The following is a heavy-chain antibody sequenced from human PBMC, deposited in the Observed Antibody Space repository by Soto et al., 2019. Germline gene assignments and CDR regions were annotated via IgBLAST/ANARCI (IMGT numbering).Heavy chain of an antibody. J-gene: IGHJ5*02. CDR1: GASLSSYY. CDR2: IYPSGNT. Sequence: LSLTCTVSGASLSSYYWSWIRQPAGKGLEWIGRIYPSGNTNYKSSLKSRVTMSVDTSKNQFSLKLSSLTAADTAVYYCARGSLQFDPWGQGTLVTVSS. CDR3: ARGSLQFDP. V-gene: IGHV4-4*07.